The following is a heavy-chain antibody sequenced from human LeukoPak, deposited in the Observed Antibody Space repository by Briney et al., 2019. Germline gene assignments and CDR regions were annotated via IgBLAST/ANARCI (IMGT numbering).Heavy chain of an antibody. CDR2: ISYDGSNK. V-gene: IGHV3-30*04. CDR1: GFTFSSYD. D-gene: IGHD3-22*01. J-gene: IGHJ4*02. CDR3: AREITMIVVVITREFDY. Sequence: GGSLRLSCAASGFTFSSYDMHWVRQAPGKGLEWVAVISYDGSNKYYADSVKGRFTISRDNSKNTLYLQMNSLRAEDTAVYYCAREITMIVVVITREFDYWGQGTLVTVSS.